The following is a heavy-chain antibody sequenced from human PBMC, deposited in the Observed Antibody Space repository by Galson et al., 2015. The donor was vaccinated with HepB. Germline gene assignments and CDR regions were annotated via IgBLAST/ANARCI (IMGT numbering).Heavy chain of an antibody. V-gene: IGHV4-59*13. CDR3: AKYDSSGFDY. CDR1: GGSISSYY. CDR2: IYYSGST. J-gene: IGHJ4*02. D-gene: IGHD3-22*01. Sequence: TLSLTCTVSGGSISSYYWSWIRQPPGKGLEWIGYIYYSGSTNYNPSLKSRVTISVDTSKNQFALKLSSVTAADTAVYYCAKYDSSGFDYWGQGTLVTVSS.